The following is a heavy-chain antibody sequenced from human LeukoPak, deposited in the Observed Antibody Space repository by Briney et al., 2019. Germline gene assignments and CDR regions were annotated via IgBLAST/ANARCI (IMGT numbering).Heavy chain of an antibody. V-gene: IGHV3-30*02. Sequence: GGSLRLSCAASGFTFSSYGMHWVRQAPGKGLEWVAVIWHDGSNKYYADSVKGRFTISRDNSKNTLYLQMNSLRPEDTAVYYCAKASSGWYLQDYWGQGTLVTVSS. CDR3: AKASSGWYLQDY. CDR1: GFTFSSYG. CDR2: IWHDGSNK. J-gene: IGHJ4*02. D-gene: IGHD6-19*01.